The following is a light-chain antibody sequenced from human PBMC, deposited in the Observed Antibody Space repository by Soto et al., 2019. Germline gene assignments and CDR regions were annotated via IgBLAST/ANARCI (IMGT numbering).Light chain of an antibody. V-gene: IGKV1-12*01. J-gene: IGKJ1*01. CDR1: QGIGVR. CDR3: LQVNSFPLT. Sequence: IQMTQSPSSLSASIGDRVTITCRASQGIGVRLAWFQQKPGKAPQYLIQSASTLQSGVPSRFSGSGSGTEFILTINSLQPEDVAIYYCLQVNSFPLTFGQGTKVDIK. CDR2: SAS.